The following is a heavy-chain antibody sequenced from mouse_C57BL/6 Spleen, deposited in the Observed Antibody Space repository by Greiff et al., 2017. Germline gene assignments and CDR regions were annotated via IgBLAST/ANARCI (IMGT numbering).Heavy chain of an antibody. CDR2: IYPGDGDT. CDR1: GYAFSSYW. J-gene: IGHJ1*03. D-gene: IGHD1-1*02. V-gene: IGHV1-80*01. Sequence: VQLQQSGAELVKPGASVKISCKASGYAFSSYWMNWVKQRPGKSLEWIGQIYPGDGDTNYNGKFKGKATLTADKSSSTAYMQLSSLTSEDSAFYFCARSGGNWYFDVWGTGTTVTVSS. CDR3: ARSGGNWYFDV.